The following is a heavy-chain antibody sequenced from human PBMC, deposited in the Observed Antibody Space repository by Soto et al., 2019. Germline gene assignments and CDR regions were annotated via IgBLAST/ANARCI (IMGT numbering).Heavy chain of an antibody. Sequence: GGSLRLSCAASGFTFSSYDMHWVRQATGKGLEWVSAIGTAGDTYYPGSVKGRFTISRENAKNSLYLQMNSLRAGDTAVYYCARSKGSSGWYYYGRDVWGQGTTVTVSS. CDR1: GFTFSSYD. V-gene: IGHV3-13*01. CDR3: ARSKGSSGWYYYGRDV. J-gene: IGHJ6*02. D-gene: IGHD6-19*01. CDR2: IGTAGDT.